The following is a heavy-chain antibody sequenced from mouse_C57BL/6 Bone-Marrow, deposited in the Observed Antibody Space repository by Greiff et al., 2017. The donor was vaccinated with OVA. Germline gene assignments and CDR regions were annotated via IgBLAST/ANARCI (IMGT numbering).Heavy chain of an antibody. CDR1: GYTFTSYW. D-gene: IGHD1-1*01. CDR3: ARCSKRAMDY. V-gene: IGHV1-61*01. Sequence: VQLQQSGAELVRPGSSVKLSCKASGYTFTSYWMDWVKQRPGQGLEWIGNIYPSDSETHYNQKFKDKATLTVDKSSSTAYMQLSSLTSEDSAVYYSARCSKRAMDYWGQGTSVTVSS. CDR2: IYPSDSET. J-gene: IGHJ4*01.